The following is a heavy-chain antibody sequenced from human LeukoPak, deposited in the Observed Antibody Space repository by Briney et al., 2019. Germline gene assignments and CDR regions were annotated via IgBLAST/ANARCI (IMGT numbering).Heavy chain of an antibody. CDR2: ISAYNGNT. D-gene: IGHD3-10*01. CDR1: GYTFTSYG. J-gene: IGHJ4*02. V-gene: IGHV1-18*01. Sequence: ASVKVSCKASGYTFTSYGISWVRQAPGQGLEWMGWISAYNGNTNYAQKLQGRVTMTTDTSTSTAYMELRSLRSDDTAVYYCARLGRDVRGVRDPYYFDYWGQGTLVTASS. CDR3: ARLGRDVRGVRDPYYFDY.